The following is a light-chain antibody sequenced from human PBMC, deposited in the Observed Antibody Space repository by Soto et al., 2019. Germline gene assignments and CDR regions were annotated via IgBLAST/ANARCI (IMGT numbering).Light chain of an antibody. CDR2: EGS. CDR1: TSNVGTYKF. V-gene: IGLV2-23*01. CDR3: SSYAGGSSMV. Sequence: QSALTQPASVSGSPGQSITISFTGTTSNVGTYKFVSWYQYHPGKAPKLIIYEGSKRPSGVSSRFSGSKSGNTASLTISGLQADDDGDYYCSSYAGGSSMVFGGGTKVTVL. J-gene: IGLJ3*02.